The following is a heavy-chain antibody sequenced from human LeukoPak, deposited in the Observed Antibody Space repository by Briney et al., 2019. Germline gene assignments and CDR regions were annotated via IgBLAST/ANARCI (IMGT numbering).Heavy chain of an antibody. CDR1: GFTFSDYY. D-gene: IGHD6-19*01. CDR3: ARALLGIAVAFDY. V-gene: IGHV3-11*01. CDR2: ISSSGSTI. J-gene: IGHJ4*02. Sequence: GGSLRLSCAASGFTFSDYYMSWIRQAPGKGLEWVSYISSSGSTIYYADSVKGRFTISRDNAKNSLYLQMNNLRAEDTAVYYCARALLGIAVAFDYWGQGTLVTVSS.